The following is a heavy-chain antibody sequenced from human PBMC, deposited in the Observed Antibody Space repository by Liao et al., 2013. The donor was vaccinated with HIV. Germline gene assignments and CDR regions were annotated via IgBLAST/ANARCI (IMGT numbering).Heavy chain of an antibody. CDR3: ARVTGYYDSSGYYYESFDY. CDR1: SGSISSYY. J-gene: IGHJ4*02. CDR2: SYYSGST. V-gene: IGHV4-59*01. D-gene: IGHD3-22*01. Sequence: QVQLQESGPGLVKPSETLSLTCTVSSGSISSYYWSWIRQPPGKGLEWIGYSYYSGSTNYNPSLKSRVTISVDTSKNQFSLRLSSVTAADTAVYYCARVTGYYDSSGYYYESFDYWGQGALVTVSA.